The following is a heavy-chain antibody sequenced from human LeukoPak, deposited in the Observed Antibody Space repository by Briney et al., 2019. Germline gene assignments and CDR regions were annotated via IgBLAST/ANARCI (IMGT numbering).Heavy chain of an antibody. CDR3: AREGYLAAVSYYFDY. CDR2: INPGGGST. D-gene: IGHD6-13*01. V-gene: IGHV1-46*01. J-gene: IGHJ4*02. Sequence: ASVKVSCKASGYTFTGYYMHWVRQAPGQGLEWMGIINPGGGSTSYAQKFQGRVTMTRDTSTSTVYMELSSLRSEDTAVYYCAREGYLAAVSYYFDYWGQGTLVTVSS. CDR1: GYTFTGYY.